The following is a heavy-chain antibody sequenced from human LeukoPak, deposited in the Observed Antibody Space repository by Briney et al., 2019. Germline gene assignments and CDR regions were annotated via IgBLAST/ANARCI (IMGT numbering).Heavy chain of an antibody. CDR3: ATISYCSSTSCPPSDAFDI. V-gene: IGHV1-24*01. D-gene: IGHD2-2*01. CDR2: FDPEDGET. Sequence: ASVKVSCKVSGYTLTELSVHWVRQAPGKGLEWMGGFDPEDGETIYAQKFQGRVTMTEDTSTDTAYMELSSLRSEDTAVYYCATISYCSSTSCPPSDAFDIWGQGTMVTVSS. J-gene: IGHJ3*02. CDR1: GYTLTELS.